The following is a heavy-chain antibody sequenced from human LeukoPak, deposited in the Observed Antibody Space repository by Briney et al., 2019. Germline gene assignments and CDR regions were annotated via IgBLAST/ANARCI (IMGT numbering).Heavy chain of an antibody. CDR1: GGSISNGVYY. CDR2: IYYSGST. CDR3: ARALVRATMVWYFDL. J-gene: IGHJ2*01. V-gene: IGHV4-31*03. Sequence: SETLSLTCTVSGGSISNGVYYWSWIRQHPGKGLEWIGYIYYSGSTNYSPSLKSRVTISVDTSKNQFSLNLSSVTAADTAVYYCARALVRATMVWYFDLWGRGTLVTVSS. D-gene: IGHD5-12*01.